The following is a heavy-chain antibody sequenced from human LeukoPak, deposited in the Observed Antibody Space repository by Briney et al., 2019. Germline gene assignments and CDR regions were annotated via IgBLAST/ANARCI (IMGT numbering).Heavy chain of an antibody. CDR1: GGSISSSSYY. J-gene: IGHJ4*02. V-gene: IGHV4-39*07. D-gene: IGHD4-11*01. CDR2: IYYSGST. CDR3: ARGTTTVTNDY. Sequence: SETLSLTCTVSGGSISSSSYYWGWIRQPPGKGLEWIGSIYYSGSTNYNPSLKSRVTISVDTSKNQFSLKLSSVTAADTAVYYCARGTTTVTNDYWGQGTLVTVSS.